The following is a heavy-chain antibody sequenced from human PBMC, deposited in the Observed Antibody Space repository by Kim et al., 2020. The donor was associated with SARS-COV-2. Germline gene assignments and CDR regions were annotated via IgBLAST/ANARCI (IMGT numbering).Heavy chain of an antibody. V-gene: IGHV3-64D*06. Sequence: GGSLRLSCSASGFTFSGDSMHWVRQTAGKGLEDVSSIGPNGGSTYYADSVKGRFTISRDNSKDTLYLQMNSLRTEDTAVYYCVKGFGLSHAHWGQGTLVT. D-gene: IGHD3-3*01. J-gene: IGHJ4*02. CDR1: GFTFSGDS. CDR2: IGPNGGST. CDR3: VKGFGLSHAH.